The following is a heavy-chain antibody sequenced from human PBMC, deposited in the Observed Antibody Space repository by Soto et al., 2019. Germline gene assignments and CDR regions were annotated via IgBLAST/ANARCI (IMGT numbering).Heavy chain of an antibody. CDR2: INHNGVSR. J-gene: IGHJ6*02. CDR3: AKDPGYGDYPYYYYYYGMDV. Sequence: PGGSLRLSCSASGFTFGSYAFHWVRQAPGKGLEYVSAINHNGVSRYYADSVKGRFTISRDDSKNTLYLQMSSLRAEDTAVYYCAKDPGYGDYPYYYYYYGMDVWGQGTTVTVSS. V-gene: IGHV3-64D*08. CDR1: GFTFGSYA. D-gene: IGHD4-17*01.